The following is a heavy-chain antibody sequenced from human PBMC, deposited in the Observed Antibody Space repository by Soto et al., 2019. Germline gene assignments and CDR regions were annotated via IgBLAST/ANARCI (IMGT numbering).Heavy chain of an antibody. CDR3: ARVEQQLDYGMDV. J-gene: IGHJ6*02. CDR2: INPSNGGT. CDR1: GDSFTSYY. V-gene: IGHV1-46*01. D-gene: IGHD6-13*01. Sequence: GASVKVSCKASGDSFTSYYMHWVRQAPGQGLEWMGIINPSNGGTNYAQKFQGRVTMTRDTSTSTVYMELSSLTSEDTAVYYCARVEQQLDYGMDVWGQGTTVTVSS.